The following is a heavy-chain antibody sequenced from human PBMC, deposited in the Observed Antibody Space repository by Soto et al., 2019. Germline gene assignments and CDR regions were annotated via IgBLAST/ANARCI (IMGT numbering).Heavy chain of an antibody. D-gene: IGHD3-22*01. V-gene: IGHV3-23*01. CDR2: LRGSGGST. CDR3: AKDRVNTIIVVGPPDAFDI. J-gene: IGHJ3*02. Sequence: GGSLRLSCAASGFTFSSYAMSWVRQAPGKGLEWVSGLRGSGGSTYYADSVKGRFTISRDNSKNTLYLQMNGPRAEDTAVYYCAKDRVNTIIVVGPPDAFDIWGQGTMVTVSS. CDR1: GFTFSSYA.